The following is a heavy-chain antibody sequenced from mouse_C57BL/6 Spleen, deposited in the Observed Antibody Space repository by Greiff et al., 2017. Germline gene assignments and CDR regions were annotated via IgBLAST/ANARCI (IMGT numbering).Heavy chain of an antibody. D-gene: IGHD2-1*01. CDR3: ARYGNSPFDV. V-gene: IGHV1-80*01. CDR2: IYPGDGDT. Sequence: VKLMESGAELVKPGASVKISCKASGYAFSSYWMNWVKQRPGKGLEWIGQIYPGDGDTNYNGKFKGKATLTADKSSSTAYMQLSSLTSEDSAVYFCARYGNSPFDVWGTGTTVTVSS. CDR1: GYAFSSYW. J-gene: IGHJ1*03.